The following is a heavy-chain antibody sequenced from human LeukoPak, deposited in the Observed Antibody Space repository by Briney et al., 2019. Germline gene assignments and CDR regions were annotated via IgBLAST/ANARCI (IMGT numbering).Heavy chain of an antibody. Sequence: SETLSLTCTVSGYSISSGYYWGWIRQPPGKGLEWIGSIYHSGSTYYNPSLKSRVTISVDTSKNQFSLKLSSVTAADTAVYYCARHVVVGIVVVITTLFDYWGQGTLVTVSS. V-gene: IGHV4-38-2*02. CDR1: GYSISSGYY. J-gene: IGHJ4*02. CDR2: IYHSGST. D-gene: IGHD3-22*01. CDR3: ARHVVVGIVVVITTLFDY.